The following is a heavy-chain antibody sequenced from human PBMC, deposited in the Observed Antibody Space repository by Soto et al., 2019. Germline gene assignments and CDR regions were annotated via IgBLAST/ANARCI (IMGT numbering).Heavy chain of an antibody. J-gene: IGHJ4*02. V-gene: IGHV1-69*02. CDR1: GGTFSSYT. CDR3: ARAHMVRGVIPFDY. D-gene: IGHD3-10*01. Sequence: QVQLVQSGAEVKKPGSSVKVSCKASGGTFSSYTISWVRQAPGQGLEWMGSIIPILGIANYAQKFQGRVTITADKSTSTAYMELSSLRSEDTAVYYCARAHMVRGVIPFDYWGQGTLVTVSS. CDR2: IIPILGIA.